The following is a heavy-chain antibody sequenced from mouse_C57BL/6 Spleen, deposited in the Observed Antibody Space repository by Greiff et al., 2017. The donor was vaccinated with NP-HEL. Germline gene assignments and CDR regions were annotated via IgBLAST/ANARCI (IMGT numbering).Heavy chain of an antibody. CDR3: ARRDKIYYAMDY. J-gene: IGHJ4*01. CDR1: GYTFTSYW. V-gene: IGHV1-69*01. CDR2: IDPSDSYT. Sequence: VQLQQPGAELVMPGASVKLSCKASGYTFTSYWMHWVKQRPGQGLEWIGEIDPSDSYTNYNQKFKGKSTLTVTKSSSTSYMQLSSLTSEDSAVYYGARRDKIYYAMDYWGQGTSVTVSS.